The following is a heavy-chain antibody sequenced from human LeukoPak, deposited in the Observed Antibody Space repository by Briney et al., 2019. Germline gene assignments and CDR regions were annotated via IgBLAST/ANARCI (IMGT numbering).Heavy chain of an antibody. CDR3: ARSVYSYYANWFDP. D-gene: IGHD4-11*01. V-gene: IGHV3-74*01. J-gene: IGHJ5*02. Sequence: QPGGSLRLSCAAPGFAFSSYWMHWVRHAPGKGLVWVSRINSDGSSTTYADSVQDRFTISRDNAKNTLYLQMNSLRADDTAVYYCARSVYSYYANWFDPWGQGTLVTVSS. CDR2: INSDGSST. CDR1: GFAFSSYW.